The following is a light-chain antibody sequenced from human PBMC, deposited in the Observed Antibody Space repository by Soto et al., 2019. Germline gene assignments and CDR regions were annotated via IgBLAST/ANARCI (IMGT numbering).Light chain of an antibody. CDR3: AVWDDSLSGLV. Sequence: QSVLTQPTSASGTPGQRVTISCSGSSSNIGSNYVYWYQQLPGSAPKLLIYRNNLRPSGVPDRFSGSKSGTSASLAISGLRSENEADYYCAVWDDSLSGLVFGGGTKLTVL. CDR2: RNN. V-gene: IGLV1-47*01. CDR1: SSNIGSNY. J-gene: IGLJ2*01.